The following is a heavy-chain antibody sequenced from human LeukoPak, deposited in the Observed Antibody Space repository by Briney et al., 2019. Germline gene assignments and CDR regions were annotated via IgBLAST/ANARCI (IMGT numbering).Heavy chain of an antibody. CDR2: IYYSGST. CDR1: GGSISSSSYY. D-gene: IGHD2-15*01. CDR3: ARQAVAATVHYFDY. V-gene: IGHV4-39*01. Sequence: LETLSLTCTVSGGSISSSSYYWGWIRQPPGKGLEWIGSIYYSGSTYYNPSLKSRVTISVDTSKNQFSLKLSSVTAADTAVYYCARQAVAATVHYFDYWGQGTLVTVSS. J-gene: IGHJ4*02.